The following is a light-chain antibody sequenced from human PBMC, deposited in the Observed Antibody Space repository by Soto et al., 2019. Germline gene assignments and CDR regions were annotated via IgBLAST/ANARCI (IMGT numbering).Light chain of an antibody. J-gene: IGKJ1*01. CDR1: QSVSRNF. V-gene: IGKV3-20*01. CDR3: QQYGDSPSSRWT. Sequence: DIVLTQSPGTLSLSPGERATLSCRASQSVSRNFLAWYQQKPGQAPRLLIYGASGRATGIPDRFGGSGSGTDFTLTISRLEPEDFAMYYCQQYGDSPSSRWTFGQGTKVEIK. CDR2: GAS.